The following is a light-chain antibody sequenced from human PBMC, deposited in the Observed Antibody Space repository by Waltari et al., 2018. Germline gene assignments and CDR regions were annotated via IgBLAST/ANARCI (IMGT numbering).Light chain of an antibody. Sequence: IQMTQSPSSLSASVGDRVTITCRASQRLSYWLAWYQPKPGKAPKLLVYKASSLESGVPSRFSGSVSGTEYTLTISSLQPDDFATYYCQQYNTYPATFGQGTKVEIK. J-gene: IGKJ2*01. CDR3: QQYNTYPAT. CDR1: QRLSYW. V-gene: IGKV1-5*03. CDR2: KAS.